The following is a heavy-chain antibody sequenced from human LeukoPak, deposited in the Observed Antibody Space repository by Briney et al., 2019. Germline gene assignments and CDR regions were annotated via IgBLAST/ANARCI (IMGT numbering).Heavy chain of an antibody. CDR3: ARGRPYYYDSSGYYRNWFDP. J-gene: IGHJ5*02. D-gene: IGHD3-22*01. Sequence: GSLRLSCAASGFTFSSYAMSWVRRAPGKGLEWIGEINHSGSTNYNPSLKSRVTISVDTSKNQFSLKLSSVTAADTAVYYCARGRPYYYDSSGYYRNWFDPWGQGTLVTVSS. CDR1: GFTFSSYA. CDR2: INHSGST. V-gene: IGHV4-34*01.